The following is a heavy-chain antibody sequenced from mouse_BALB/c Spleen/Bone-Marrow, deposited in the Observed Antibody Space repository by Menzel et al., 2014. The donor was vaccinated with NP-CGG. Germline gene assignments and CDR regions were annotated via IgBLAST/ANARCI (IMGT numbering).Heavy chain of an antibody. CDR2: IDPANGNT. Sequence: EVQLQQSGAELVKPGASVKLPCTASGFNIKDTYMHWVKQRPEQGLEWIGRIDPANGNTKSDPKFQGKATITADTSSNTAYLQLSSLTSGDTAVYYCASYVYGYYFDYWGQGTTLTVSS. CDR1: GFNIKDTY. J-gene: IGHJ2*01. D-gene: IGHD2-2*01. CDR3: ASYVYGYYFDY. V-gene: IGHV14-3*02.